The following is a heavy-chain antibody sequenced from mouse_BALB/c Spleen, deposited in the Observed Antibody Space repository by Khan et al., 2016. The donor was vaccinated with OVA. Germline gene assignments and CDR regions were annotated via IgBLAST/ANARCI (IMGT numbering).Heavy chain of an antibody. Sequence: QVQLQQSGAELAKPGASVKMSCKASGYTFTSYGMHWVKQRLGQGLEWIGYMNPSTGYTEYNQKFKDKATLTADKSSSTAYMQLGSLTSEDSAVYYCARYDYDYFCAMNYCGQG. CDR2: MNPSTGYT. D-gene: IGHD2-4*01. V-gene: IGHV1-4*01. CDR3: ARYDYDYFCAMNY. CDR1: GYTFTSYG. J-gene: IGHJ4*01.